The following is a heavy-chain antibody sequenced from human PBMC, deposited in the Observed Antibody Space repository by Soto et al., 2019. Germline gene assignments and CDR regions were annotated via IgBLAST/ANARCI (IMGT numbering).Heavy chain of an antibody. V-gene: IGHV3-13*01. CDR3: TRVSGSDWYFDL. Sequence: EVQLVESGGDLVQPGGSLRLSCAASGFTFSDFDMHWVRQAPGKGLEWVSFIGSAGDTYYSDSVKGRFTVSRENSKKSSYLQMDSLNAGDTAVYYCTRVSGSDWYFDLWGRGTLVTVSS. CDR2: IGSAGDT. CDR1: GFTFSDFD. J-gene: IGHJ2*01.